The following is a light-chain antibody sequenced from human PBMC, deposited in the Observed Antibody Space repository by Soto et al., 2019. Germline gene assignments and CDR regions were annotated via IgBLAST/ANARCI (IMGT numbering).Light chain of an antibody. V-gene: IGKV3-20*01. CDR3: QHYNSSPPIT. CDR2: GAS. CDR1: QSVKSTS. J-gene: IGKJ5*01. Sequence: VLTQSPGTLSLSPGERATLSCRAIQSVKSTSLVWYQQKPAQAPRLLIYGASSRATGIPDRFSGGGSGTDFTPTISRLEPEDFAVYYCQHYNSSPPITFGQGTRLEIK.